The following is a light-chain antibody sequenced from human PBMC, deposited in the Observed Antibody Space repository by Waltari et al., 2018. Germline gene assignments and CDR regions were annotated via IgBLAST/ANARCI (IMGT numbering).Light chain of an antibody. Sequence: DIQMTQSPSSLSASVGDRVTITCRASQNINTYLNWYQQKPGNAPKLLIYSASSLQAGVPSRFSGGGSGTDFTLTVSSLQPDDFATYYCQQSYVTPRSFGQGTRLEIK. V-gene: IGKV1-39*01. CDR1: QNINTY. J-gene: IGKJ2*01. CDR3: QQSYVTPRS. CDR2: SAS.